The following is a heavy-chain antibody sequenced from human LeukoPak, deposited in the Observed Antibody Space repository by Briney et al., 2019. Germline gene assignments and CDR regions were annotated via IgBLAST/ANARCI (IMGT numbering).Heavy chain of an antibody. V-gene: IGHV3-23*01. CDR3: VREDTPATANY. CDR2: ISGGGDIT. CDR1: GFNFANHA. D-gene: IGHD2-21*02. Sequence: GGSLRLSCVASGFNFANHAMSWVRQTPGKGLEWVSAISGGGDITYYADSVTGRFTISRDNSKDTLFLQMHSLRPGNTAVYYCVREDTPATANYWGQGTLDTISS. J-gene: IGHJ4*02.